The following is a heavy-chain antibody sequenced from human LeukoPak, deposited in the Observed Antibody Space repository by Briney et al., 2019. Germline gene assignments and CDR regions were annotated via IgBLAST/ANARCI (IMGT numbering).Heavy chain of an antibody. J-gene: IGHJ4*02. Sequence: GGSLRLSCAASGFTFSSYAMSWVRQAPGKGLEWVSAISGSGDSTYYADSVKGRFTISRDNSKNTLYLQMNSLRADDTAAYYCVKESGSYWGYFGYWGQGTLVTVSS. CDR3: VKESGSYWGYFGY. CDR1: GFTFSSYA. CDR2: ISGSGDST. V-gene: IGHV3-23*01. D-gene: IGHD1-26*01.